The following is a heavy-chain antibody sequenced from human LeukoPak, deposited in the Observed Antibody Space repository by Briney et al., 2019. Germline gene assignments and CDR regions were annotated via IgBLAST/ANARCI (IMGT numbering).Heavy chain of an antibody. Sequence: ASMKVSCKASGYTFTSYGISWVRQAPGQGLEWMGWISAYNGNTNYAQKLQGRVTMTTDTSTSTAYMELRSLRSDDTAVYYCARGEPVAGRGYYYGMDVWGKGTTVTVSS. V-gene: IGHV1-18*04. J-gene: IGHJ6*04. CDR1: GYTFTSYG. CDR2: ISAYNGNT. D-gene: IGHD6-19*01. CDR3: ARGEPVAGRGYYYGMDV.